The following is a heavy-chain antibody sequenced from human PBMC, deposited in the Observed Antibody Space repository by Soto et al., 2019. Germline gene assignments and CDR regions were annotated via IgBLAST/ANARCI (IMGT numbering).Heavy chain of an antibody. CDR1: GFTFSSYA. J-gene: IGHJ6*03. D-gene: IGHD3-9*01. V-gene: IGHV3-23*01. CDR2: ISGSGGST. Sequence: EVQLLESGGGLVQPGGSLRLSCAASGFTFSSYAMSWVRQAPGKGLEWVSAISGSGGSTYYADSVKGRFTISRDNSKNPLYLQMNSLRAEDTAVYYCAKNLHYDILTGLYYYYYMDVWGKGTTVTVSS. CDR3: AKNLHYDILTGLYYYYYMDV.